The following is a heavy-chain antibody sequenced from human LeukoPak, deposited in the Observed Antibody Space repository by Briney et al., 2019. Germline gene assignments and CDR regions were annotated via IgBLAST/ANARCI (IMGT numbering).Heavy chain of an antibody. Sequence: GESLKISCKGSGYSFTNYWIAWVRQMPGKGLEWMGIINSGDSDTRYSPSFQGQVTISADKSISTAFLQWSSLKVPDTAMYYCARLPPGGVYYLDSWGQGTLVTVSS. CDR2: INSGDSDT. D-gene: IGHD2-8*02. CDR1: GYSFTNYW. V-gene: IGHV5-51*01. J-gene: IGHJ4*02. CDR3: ARLPPGGVYYLDS.